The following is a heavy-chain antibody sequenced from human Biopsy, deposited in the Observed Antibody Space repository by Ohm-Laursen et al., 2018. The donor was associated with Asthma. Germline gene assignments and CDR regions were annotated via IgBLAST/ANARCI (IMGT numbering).Heavy chain of an antibody. CDR2: IHYSGST. J-gene: IGHJ5*02. Sequence: TLSLTCPVSGASIKTDDHYWSWLRQPPGKGLEWFGFIHYSGSTSYNPSLKGGVTISVDTSKNQFSLKLSSVTAADTAVYYCARASVAASSNWFDPWGQGTLVTVSS. V-gene: IGHV4-30-4*01. CDR1: GASIKTDDHY. CDR3: ARASVAASSNWFDP. D-gene: IGHD6-19*01.